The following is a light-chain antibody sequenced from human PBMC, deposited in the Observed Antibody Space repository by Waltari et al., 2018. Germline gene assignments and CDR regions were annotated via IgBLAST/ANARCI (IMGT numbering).Light chain of an antibody. J-gene: IGKJ4*01. CDR2: DAS. V-gene: IGKV3-11*01. CDR3: QQRSNWPPLT. Sequence: EIALTQSPATLSLSPGERATLHCRASQSVSSDLAWYQQKPGQAPRLLISDASNRATGIPARFSGSGSGTDFTLTISSLEPEDFAVYYCQQRSNWPPLTFGGGTKVEIK. CDR1: QSVSSD.